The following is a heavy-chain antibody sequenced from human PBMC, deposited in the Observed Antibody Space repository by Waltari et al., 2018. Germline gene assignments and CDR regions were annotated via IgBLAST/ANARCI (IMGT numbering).Heavy chain of an antibody. CDR3: ARGGITIFGVVIPGFDY. Sequence: QVQLVQSGAEVKKPGASVKVSCKASGYTFTSYDINRVRQATGQGLEWMGWMNPNSGNTGYAQKFQGRVTMTRNTAISTAYMELSSLRSEDTAVYYCARGGITIFGVVIPGFDYWGQGTLVTVSS. D-gene: IGHD3-3*01. CDR1: GYTFTSYD. CDR2: MNPNSGNT. V-gene: IGHV1-8*01. J-gene: IGHJ4*02.